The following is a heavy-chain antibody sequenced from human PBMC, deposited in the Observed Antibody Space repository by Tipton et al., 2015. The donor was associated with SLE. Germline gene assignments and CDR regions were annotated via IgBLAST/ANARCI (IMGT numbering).Heavy chain of an antibody. J-gene: IGHJ4*02. CDR2: INPNSGGT. V-gene: IGHV1-2*02. CDR1: GYTFTGYY. CDR3: ARGWGSSSVRGYFDC. D-gene: IGHD6-13*01. Sequence: QLVQSGAEVKKPGASVKVSCKASGYTFTGYYMHWVRQAPGQGLEWMGWINPNSGGTNYAQKFQGRVTMTRDTSISTAYMELSRLRSDDTAVYYWARGWGSSSVRGYFDCWGQGPLVTVSS.